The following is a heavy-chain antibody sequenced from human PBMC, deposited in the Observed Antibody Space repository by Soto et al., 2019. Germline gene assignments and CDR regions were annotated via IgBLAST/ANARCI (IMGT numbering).Heavy chain of an antibody. D-gene: IGHD3-22*01. V-gene: IGHV1-18*01. Sequence: ASVKVSCKASGYTFTSHGISWVRQAPGQGLEWMGWISTYNGNTNYAQKLQGRVAMTTDTSTSTAYMELRSLRSDDTAVYYCARTYYDSSGYSCYDYWGQGTLVTV. CDR2: ISTYNGNT. CDR3: ARTYYDSSGYSCYDY. J-gene: IGHJ4*02. CDR1: GYTFTSHG.